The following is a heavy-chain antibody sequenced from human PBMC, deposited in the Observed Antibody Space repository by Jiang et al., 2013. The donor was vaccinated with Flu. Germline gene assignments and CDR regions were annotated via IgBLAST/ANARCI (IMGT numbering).Heavy chain of an antibody. CDR1: GFSLSTSGVG. J-gene: IGHJ4*02. D-gene: IGHD5-24*01. CDR3: AHLWLQPYYFDY. V-gene: IGHV2-5*02. Sequence: KPTQTLTLTCTFSGFSLSTSGVGVGWIRQPPGKALEWLALIYWDDDKRYSPSLKSRLTITKDTSKNQVVLTMTNMDPVDTATYYCAHLWLQPYYFDYWGQGTLVTVSS. CDR2: IYWDDDK.